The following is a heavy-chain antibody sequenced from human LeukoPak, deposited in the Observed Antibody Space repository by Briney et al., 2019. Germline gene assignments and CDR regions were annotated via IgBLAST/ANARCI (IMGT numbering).Heavy chain of an antibody. Sequence: SETLSLTCAVSGYSISSGYYWGWIRQPPRKGLEWIGSTSHSAITYHNPSLKSRVTISIDTSKNQFSLKLSSVTAADTAVYYCATFYGSGSRYFAYWGQGALVTVSS. CDR3: ATFYGSGSRYFAY. D-gene: IGHD3-10*01. CDR2: TSHSAIT. CDR1: GYSISSGYY. V-gene: IGHV4-38-2*01. J-gene: IGHJ4*02.